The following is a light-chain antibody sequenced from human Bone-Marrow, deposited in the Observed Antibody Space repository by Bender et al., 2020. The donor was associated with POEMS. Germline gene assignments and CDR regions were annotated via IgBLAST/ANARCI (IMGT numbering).Light chain of an antibody. V-gene: IGLV1-44*01. CDR3: CSYVGSSISV. CDR1: SSNIGAHA. CDR2: SSH. J-gene: IGLJ1*01. Sequence: QSVLTQPPSASGTPGQRVTISCSGGSSNIGAHAVNWYQHLPGTAPKLLIYSSHRRPSEVPDRFSGSRSGTSASLTISGLQTEDEADYYCCSYVGSSISVFGTGTKLTVL.